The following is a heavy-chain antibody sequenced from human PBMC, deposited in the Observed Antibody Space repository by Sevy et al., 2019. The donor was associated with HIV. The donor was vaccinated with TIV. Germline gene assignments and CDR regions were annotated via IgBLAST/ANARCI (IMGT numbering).Heavy chain of an antibody. CDR2: LSFGWGKI. CDR3: AREGCTKPHDY. D-gene: IGHD2-8*01. Sequence: GGSLRLSCATSGFPFNIYSMSWVRQAPGKGLEWVSTLSFGWGKINYADSVKGRFTISRDNSENTLYLEMNSLRPEDTAVYYCAREGCTKPHDYWGQGTLVTVSS. J-gene: IGHJ4*02. V-gene: IGHV3-23*01. CDR1: GFPFNIYS.